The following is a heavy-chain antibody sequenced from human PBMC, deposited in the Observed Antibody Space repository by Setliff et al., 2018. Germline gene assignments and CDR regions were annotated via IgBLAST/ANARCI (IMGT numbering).Heavy chain of an antibody. CDR2: INHSGST. V-gene: IGHV4-34*01. CDR1: GGSFSNYY. CDR3: ARDNRARHYMDV. Sequence: PSETLSLTCTVYGGSFSNYYWSWIRQPPGEGLEWIGEINHSGSTNYNPSLNSRVTISADTSKNQFSLNLSSVTAADTAVYYCARDNRARHYMDVWGKGTTVTVSS. J-gene: IGHJ6*03. D-gene: IGHD3-10*01.